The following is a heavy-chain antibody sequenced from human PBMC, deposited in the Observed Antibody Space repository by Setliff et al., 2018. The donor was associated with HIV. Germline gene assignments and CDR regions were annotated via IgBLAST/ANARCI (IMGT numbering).Heavy chain of an antibody. CDR1: GGFISSYY. CDR3: ARGAMAAAGDFDY. CDR2: IYTSGST. V-gene: IGHV4-4*07. D-gene: IGHD6-13*01. J-gene: IGHJ4*02. Sequence: SETLSLTCTVSGGFISSYYWNWIRQPAGKGLEWIGRIYTSGSTNYNPSLKSRVTMSVDTSKNQFSLRLSSVTAADTAVYYCARGAMAAAGDFDYWGQGTLVTVSS.